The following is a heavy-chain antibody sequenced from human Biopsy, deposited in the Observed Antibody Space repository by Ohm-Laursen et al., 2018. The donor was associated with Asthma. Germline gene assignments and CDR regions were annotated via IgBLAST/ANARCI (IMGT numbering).Heavy chain of an antibody. J-gene: IGHJ4*02. Sequence: SLRLSCSASGFAFDDSAMHWVRQAPGRGLEWVAGISWNSVTVDYAASVKGRFTISRDNSKNTLYLQMNSLTFEDTAVYYCAKSVRYSNFIDFWGQGTLVAVSA. CDR2: ISWNSVTV. CDR1: GFAFDDSA. D-gene: IGHD4-11*01. V-gene: IGHV3-9*01. CDR3: AKSVRYSNFIDF.